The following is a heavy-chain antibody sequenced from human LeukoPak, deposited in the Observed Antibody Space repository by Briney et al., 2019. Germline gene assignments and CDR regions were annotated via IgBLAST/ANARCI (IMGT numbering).Heavy chain of an antibody. CDR3: ARDGDYGDYEGNY. V-gene: IGHV3-21*01. J-gene: IGHJ4*02. D-gene: IGHD4-17*01. CDR1: GFTFSSYS. CDR2: ISSSSSYI. Sequence: GGSLRLSCAASGFTFSSYSMNWVRQAPGKGLEWVSSISSSSSYIYYADSVKGRFTISRDNAKNSLYPQMNSLRAEDTAVYYCARDGDYGDYEGNYWGQGTLVTVSS.